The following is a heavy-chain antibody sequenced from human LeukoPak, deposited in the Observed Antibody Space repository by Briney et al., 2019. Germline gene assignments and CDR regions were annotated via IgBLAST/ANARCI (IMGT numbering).Heavy chain of an antibody. CDR1: GVSLSDSY. D-gene: IGHD6-6*01. J-gene: IGHJ4*02. V-gene: IGHV4-59*12. CDR2: VSDRGGA. CDR3: ATNALLVPSTFDS. Sequence: SETLSLTCSVSGVSLSDSYWSWIRQSPGKAMEWIGYVSDRGGASYNPSLKGRVTISPDTSKNQFSLKLNSVTAADTAVYYCATNALLVPSTFDSWGRGTLVIVSS.